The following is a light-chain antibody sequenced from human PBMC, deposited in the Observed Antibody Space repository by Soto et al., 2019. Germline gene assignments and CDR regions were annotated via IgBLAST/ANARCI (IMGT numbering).Light chain of an antibody. V-gene: IGKV1-39*01. CDR1: QSISSY. CDR2: AAS. J-gene: IGKJ2*01. Sequence: DIQMTQSPSSLSASLGDRVTITCRASQSISSYLNWYQQKPGKAPNLLIYAASSLQSGVPSRFSGRGSGTDFTLTISSLQPEXXATXXXQQXYSTPYTFGQGTKLEIK. CDR3: QQXYSTPYT.